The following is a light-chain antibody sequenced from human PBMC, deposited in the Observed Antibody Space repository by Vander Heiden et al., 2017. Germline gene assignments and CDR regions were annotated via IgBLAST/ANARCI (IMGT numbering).Light chain of an antibody. V-gene: IGLV3-21*02. Sequence: SYVLPLPPPLPGASGQTARITCGGNNIGSKSVHWYQQKPGQAPVLVVYDDSDRPSGIPERFSGSNSGNTATLTISRVEAGDEADYYCQVWDSSSDHVVFGGGTKLTVL. CDR2: DDS. CDR1: NIGSKS. CDR3: QVWDSSSDHVV. J-gene: IGLJ2*01.